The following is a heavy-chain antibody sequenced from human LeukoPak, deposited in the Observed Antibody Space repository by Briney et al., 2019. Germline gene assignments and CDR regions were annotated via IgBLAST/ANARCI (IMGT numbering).Heavy chain of an antibody. V-gene: IGHV4-30-4*01. Sequence: PSETLSLTCTVSGDSISSGNSYWSWIRQPPGKGLEWIGSIYYSGYTYHNPSLKSRVTISVDTSKDQFSLKLSAVTAADTAVYYCARAGQSYHDSAGYFPDFWGQGTLVTVSS. CDR2: IYYSGYT. J-gene: IGHJ4*02. D-gene: IGHD3-22*01. CDR1: GDSISSGNSY. CDR3: ARAGQSYHDSAGYFPDF.